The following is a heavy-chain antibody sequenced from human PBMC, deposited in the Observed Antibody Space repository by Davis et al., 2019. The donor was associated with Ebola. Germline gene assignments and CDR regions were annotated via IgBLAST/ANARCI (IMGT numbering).Heavy chain of an antibody. CDR3: AKGGYDSSGYYPY. Sequence: PGGSLRLSCAASGFTFSSYSMNWVRQAPGKGLEWVSSISSSSSTTYYADSVKGRFTISRDNAKNSLYLQMNSLRDEDTAVYYCAKGGYDSSGYYPYWGQGTLVTVSS. J-gene: IGHJ4*02. V-gene: IGHV3-48*02. CDR2: ISSSSSTT. D-gene: IGHD3-22*01. CDR1: GFTFSSYS.